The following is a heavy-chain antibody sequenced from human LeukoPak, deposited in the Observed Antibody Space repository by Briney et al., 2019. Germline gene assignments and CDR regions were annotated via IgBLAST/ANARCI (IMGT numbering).Heavy chain of an antibody. V-gene: IGHV5-51*01. CDR1: GYSFTSYW. J-gene: IGHJ3*02. CDR3: ARAATPPGENDAFDI. Sequence: GESLKISCKGSGYSFTSYWIGWVRQMPGKGLEWMGIIYPGDSDTRYSPSFQGQVTISADKSISTAYLQWSSLKASDTAMYYCARAATPPGENDAFDIWGQGTMVTVSS. CDR2: IYPGDSDT.